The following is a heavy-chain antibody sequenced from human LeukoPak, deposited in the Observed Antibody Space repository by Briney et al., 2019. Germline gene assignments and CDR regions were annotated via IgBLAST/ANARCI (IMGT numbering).Heavy chain of an antibody. V-gene: IGHV4-34*01. Sequence: PSETLSLTCAVYGGSFSGYYWSWIRQPPGKGLEWIGEINHSGSTNYNPSLKSRVTISVDTSKNQFSLKLSSVTAADTAAYYCARGYSSRYYYYYYYMDVWGKGTTVTVSS. CDR2: INHSGST. CDR1: GGSFSGYY. D-gene: IGHD4-11*01. J-gene: IGHJ6*03. CDR3: ARGYSSRYYYYYYYMDV.